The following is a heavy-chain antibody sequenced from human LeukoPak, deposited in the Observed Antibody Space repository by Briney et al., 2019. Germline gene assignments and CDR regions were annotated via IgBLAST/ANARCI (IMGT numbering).Heavy chain of an antibody. V-gene: IGHV4-61*02. CDR1: GGSISSGNYY. J-gene: IGHJ4*02. CDR3: AREFGYAVTSLDY. Sequence: SQTLSLTCNVSGGSISSGNYYWSWIRQPAGKGLEWIGRIYTGGTTHYNPSLKSRVTISVDTSKNQFSLKLSSVTAADTALYYCAREFGYAVTSLDYWGQGTLVTVSS. D-gene: IGHD4-17*01. CDR2: IYTGGTT.